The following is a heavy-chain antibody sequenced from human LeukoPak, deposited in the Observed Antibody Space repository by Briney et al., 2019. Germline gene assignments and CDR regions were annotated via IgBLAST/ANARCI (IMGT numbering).Heavy chain of an antibody. J-gene: IGHJ5*02. Sequence: GGSLTLSCAASGFTFSSYSMNWVRQAPGTRLEWVSSISRSSSYIYYADSVNGRFTISSDNAKNSLYLQMNSLRAEDTAVYYCARDPIPAAIQGAPNWFDPWGQGTLVTVSS. V-gene: IGHV3-21*01. CDR3: ARDPIPAAIQGAPNWFDP. D-gene: IGHD2-2*02. CDR1: GFTFSSYS. CDR2: ISRSSSYI.